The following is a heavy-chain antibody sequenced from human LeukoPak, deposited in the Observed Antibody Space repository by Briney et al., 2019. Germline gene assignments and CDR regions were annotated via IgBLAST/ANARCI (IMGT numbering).Heavy chain of an antibody. CDR3: ARDKMTTVTHFDY. CDR2: ISAYNGNT. J-gene: IGHJ4*02. V-gene: IGHV1-18*01. CDR1: GYTSTSYG. D-gene: IGHD4-17*01. Sequence: GESLKISCKASGYTSTSYGISWVRQAPGQGLEWMGWISAYNGNTNYAQKLQGRVTMTTDTSTSTAYMELRSLRSDDTAVYYCARDKMTTVTHFDYWGQGTLVTVSS.